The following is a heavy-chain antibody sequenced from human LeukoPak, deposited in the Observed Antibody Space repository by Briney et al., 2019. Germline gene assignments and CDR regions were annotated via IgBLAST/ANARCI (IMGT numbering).Heavy chain of an antibody. J-gene: IGHJ5*02. Sequence: GGSLRLSCAASGFTFSDYEMNWVRQAPGKGLEWVSYISSSGSTIYYADSVKGRFTISRDNAKNSLYLQMNSLRAEDTAVYYCARGGSGSYLNWFDPWGQGTLVTVSS. CDR1: GFTFSDYE. D-gene: IGHD3-10*01. CDR2: ISSSGSTI. CDR3: ARGGSGSYLNWFDP. V-gene: IGHV3-48*03.